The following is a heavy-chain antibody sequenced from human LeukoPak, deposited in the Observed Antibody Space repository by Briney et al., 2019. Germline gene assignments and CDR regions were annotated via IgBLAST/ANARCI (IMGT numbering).Heavy chain of an antibody. CDR1: GGSFSDYY. V-gene: IGHV4-34*01. CDR3: VRGPRHFLETTLTIFDY. Sequence: ETLSLTCAVSGGSFSDYYWTWIRQPPGKGLEWIGEINHSGSTNYNPSLKSRVTISIDTSKNQFSLKVSSVTAADTAVYYCVRGPRHFLETTLTIFDYWGQGILVTVSS. CDR2: INHSGST. J-gene: IGHJ4*02. D-gene: IGHD4-17*01.